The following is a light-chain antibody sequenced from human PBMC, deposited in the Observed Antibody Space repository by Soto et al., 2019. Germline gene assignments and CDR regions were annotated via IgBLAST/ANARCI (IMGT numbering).Light chain of an antibody. CDR1: KSLLSIDGNTY. CDR2: QVS. Sequence: VLTQLPFSSPVTLGHPPSISGRPIKSLLSIDGNTYLSWLQQRPGQPPRLLIYQVSNRFSGVPDRFSGSGAGTDFTLKISRVEAEDVGVYSCIQFSHFPRTFGQGTKVEIK. J-gene: IGKJ1*01. V-gene: IGKV2-24*01. CDR3: IQFSHFPRT.